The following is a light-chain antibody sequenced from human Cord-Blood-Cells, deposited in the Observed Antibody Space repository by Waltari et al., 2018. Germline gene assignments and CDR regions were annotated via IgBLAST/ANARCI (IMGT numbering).Light chain of an antibody. CDR1: KGSSSW. CDR2: AAA. Sequence: DIQMTQSPSSVSASVGDRVTITGRASKGSSSWLAWYQQKPGKAPKLLIYAAASLQRGAPSRFSGRGSGTDFTLTVSSLQREEFTTYYCQQANSFPLTFGGGTKVVIK. J-gene: IGKJ4*01. V-gene: IGKV1-12*01. CDR3: QQANSFPLT.